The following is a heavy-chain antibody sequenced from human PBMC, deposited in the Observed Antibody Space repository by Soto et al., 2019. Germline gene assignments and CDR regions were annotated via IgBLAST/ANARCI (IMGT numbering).Heavy chain of an antibody. CDR1: GGSISGYY. CDR3: AKDAYGGHFYYYAMDV. V-gene: IGHV4-59*01. D-gene: IGHD4-17*01. Sequence: QLQLQESGPGLVKPSETLSLTCSVSGGSISGYYWSWIRQLPEKGLEWLGYISPSGSTNYSPSLNSRVTISVDTSKNHLALMLGSVTAADAAVYYCAKDAYGGHFYYYAMDVWGQGTTVTVSS. J-gene: IGHJ6*02. CDR2: ISPSGST.